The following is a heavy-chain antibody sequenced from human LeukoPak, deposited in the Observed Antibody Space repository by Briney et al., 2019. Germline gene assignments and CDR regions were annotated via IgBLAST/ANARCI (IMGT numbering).Heavy chain of an antibody. V-gene: IGHV4-39*01. J-gene: IGHJ4*02. Sequence: SQTLSLTCTVSGGSISSSSYYWVWIRQPPGKGLEWIGSIYYSGSTYYNPSLERRVTISVDTSKNQFSLQLSSVTAADTAVYYCARRNYDSSGYYTPLFDYWGQGTLVTVSS. CDR1: GGSISSSSYY. CDR3: ARRNYDSSGYYTPLFDY. CDR2: IYYSGST. D-gene: IGHD3-22*01.